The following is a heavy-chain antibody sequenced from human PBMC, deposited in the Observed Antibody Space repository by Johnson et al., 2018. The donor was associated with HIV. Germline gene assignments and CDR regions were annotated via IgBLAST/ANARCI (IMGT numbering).Heavy chain of an antibody. CDR3: ARDGSQLADAFDI. D-gene: IGHD6-6*01. CDR2: ISYDGSNK. J-gene: IGHJ3*02. CDR1: GFTFSSYA. V-gene: IGHV3-30*04. Sequence: QMQLVESGGGVVQPGRSLRLSCAASGFTFSSYAMHWVRQAPGKGLEWVAVISYDGSNKYYADSVQGRFTISRDNSKNTLYLQMNSLRAEDTAVYYCARDGSQLADAFDIWGQGTMVTVSS.